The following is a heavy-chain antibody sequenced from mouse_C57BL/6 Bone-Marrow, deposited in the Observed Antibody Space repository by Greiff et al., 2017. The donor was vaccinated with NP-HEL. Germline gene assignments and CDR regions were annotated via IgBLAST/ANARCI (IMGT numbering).Heavy chain of an antibody. D-gene: IGHD3-2*02. J-gene: IGHJ3*01. Sequence: VQLQQPGAELVKPGASVKLSCKASGYTFTSYWMHWVKQRPGQGLEWIGMIPPNSGSTNYNEKFKSKATLTVDKSSSTAYMQLSSLTSEYSAVYYCARRVQLRLLGWVADWGQGTLVTVSA. CDR2: IPPNSGST. V-gene: IGHV1-64*01. CDR1: GYTFTSYW. CDR3: ARRVQLRLLGWVAD.